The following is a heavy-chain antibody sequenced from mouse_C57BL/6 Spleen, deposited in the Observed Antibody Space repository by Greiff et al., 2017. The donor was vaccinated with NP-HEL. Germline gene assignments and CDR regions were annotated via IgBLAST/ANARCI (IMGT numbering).Heavy chain of an antibody. V-gene: IGHV1-82*01. CDR3: AGSSGPFAY. CDR1: GYAFSSSW. J-gene: IGHJ3*01. D-gene: IGHD3-2*02. CDR2: IYPGDGDT. Sequence: QVQLQQSGPELVKPGASVKISCKASGYAFSSSWMNWVKQRPGKGLEWIGRIYPGDGDTNYNGKFKGKATLTADKSSSTAYMQLSSLTSEDSAVYFCAGSSGPFAYWGQGTLVTVSA.